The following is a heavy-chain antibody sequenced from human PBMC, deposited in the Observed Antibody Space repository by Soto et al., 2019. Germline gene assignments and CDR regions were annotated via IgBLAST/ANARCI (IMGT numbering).Heavy chain of an antibody. D-gene: IGHD5-18*01. CDR1: GGTFSSYA. Sequence: QVQLVQSGAEVKKPGYSVKVSCKASGGTFSSYAISWVRQAPGQGLEWMGGIIPIFGTANYAQKFQGRVTITADESTSTAYMELSSLRSEDTAAYYCARSYGSGALRWFDPWGQGTLVTVSS. V-gene: IGHV1-69*01. CDR3: ARSYGSGALRWFDP. J-gene: IGHJ5*02. CDR2: IIPIFGTA.